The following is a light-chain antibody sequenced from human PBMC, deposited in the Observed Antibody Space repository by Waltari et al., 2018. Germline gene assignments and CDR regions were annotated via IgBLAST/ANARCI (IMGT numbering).Light chain of an antibody. J-gene: IGLJ3*02. CDR1: SGINVGTYR. CDR3: MIWHSSAWV. Sequence: QAVLPQPSSLSASPGASASLTCTLRSGINVGTYRIYWYQQKPGSPPQYPWREKADPSQRQGSGVPSRFSGSKDASANAGILLISGLQSEDEADYYCMIWHSSAWVFGGGTKLTVL. V-gene: IGLV5-45*03. CDR2: EKADPSQ.